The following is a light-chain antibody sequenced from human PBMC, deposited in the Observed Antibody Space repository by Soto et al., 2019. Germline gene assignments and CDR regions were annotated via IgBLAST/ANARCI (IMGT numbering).Light chain of an antibody. CDR3: AAWDDSLNGVV. Sequence: QSVLRQPPSASGTPGQRVTISCSGSNSNIGGNTVSWYQQLPGTAPKLLIYTNSQRPSGVPDRFSGSKSGTSASLAISGLQSEDEADYYCAAWDDSLNGVVFGGGTKLTVL. CDR1: NSNIGGNT. V-gene: IGLV1-44*01. J-gene: IGLJ2*01. CDR2: TNS.